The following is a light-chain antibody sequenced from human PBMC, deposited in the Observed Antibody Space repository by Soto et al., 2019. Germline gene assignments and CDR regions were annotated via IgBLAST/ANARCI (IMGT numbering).Light chain of an antibody. Sequence: DIVLTQTPLSLPVTPGEPASISCRSSQGLLDSDDGNPYLDWYLQKPGQSPQLLIHTLSYRASGVPDRFSGSASGTDFTLTINRLEPEDFAVYYCQLYGTSPPFGQGTRLEIK. CDR3: QLYGTSPP. CDR2: TLS. CDR1: QGLLDSDDGNPY. V-gene: IGKV2-40*01. J-gene: IGKJ5*01.